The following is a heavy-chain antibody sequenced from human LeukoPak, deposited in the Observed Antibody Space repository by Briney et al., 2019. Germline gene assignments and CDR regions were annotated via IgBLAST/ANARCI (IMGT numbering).Heavy chain of an antibody. Sequence: SGGSLRLSCAGSGYTFSSYGMHWVRQAPGKGLEWVAVISYDGSNKYYADSVKGRFTISRDNSKNTLYLQMNSLRAEDTAVYYCAKGAHTAENWGQGTLVTVSS. V-gene: IGHV3-30*18. CDR2: ISYDGSNK. D-gene: IGHD5-18*01. J-gene: IGHJ4*02. CDR3: AKGAHTAEN. CDR1: GYTFSSYG.